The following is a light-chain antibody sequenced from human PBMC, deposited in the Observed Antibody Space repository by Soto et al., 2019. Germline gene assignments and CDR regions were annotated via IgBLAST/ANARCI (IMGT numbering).Light chain of an antibody. J-gene: IGKJ3*01. CDR2: AAS. V-gene: IGKV1-39*01. CDR3: QQSHSAPFT. Sequence: DIQMTQSPFSLSASLGDRVTITCRASQSIIDYLNWYQQKPGKGPKPLILAASSLQVGVPSRFSGSGSGTDFTLTISSLQPEYFATYFCQQSHSAPFTFGPGTTVDIK. CDR1: QSIIDY.